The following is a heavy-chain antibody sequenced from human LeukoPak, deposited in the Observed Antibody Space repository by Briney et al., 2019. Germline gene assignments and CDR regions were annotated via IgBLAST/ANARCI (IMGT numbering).Heavy chain of an antibody. CDR2: ISYDGSNK. CDR3: ARDDTSDITMIVVVQTMGAFDI. J-gene: IGHJ3*02. CDR1: GFTFSSYA. Sequence: GSLRLSCAASGFTFSSYAMHWVRQAPGKGLEWVAVISYDGSNKYYADSVKGRFTISRDNSKNTLYLQMNSLRAEDTAVYYCARDDTSDITMIVVVQTMGAFDIWGQGTMVTVSS. V-gene: IGHV3-30*04. D-gene: IGHD3-22*01.